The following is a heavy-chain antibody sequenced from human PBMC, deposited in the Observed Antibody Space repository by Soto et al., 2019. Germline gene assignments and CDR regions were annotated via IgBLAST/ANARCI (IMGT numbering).Heavy chain of an antibody. D-gene: IGHD1-7*01. Sequence: SQTLSLTCAISGDSVSSNSAAWNWIRQSPSRGLEWLGRTYYRSKWYNDYAVSVKSRITINPDTSKNQFSLQLNSVTPEDTAVYYCARVLVAGKETGTTIGWFDPWGQGTLVTVSS. CDR2: TYYRSKWYN. CDR1: GDSVSSNSAA. CDR3: ARVLVAGKETGTTIGWFDP. J-gene: IGHJ5*02. V-gene: IGHV6-1*01.